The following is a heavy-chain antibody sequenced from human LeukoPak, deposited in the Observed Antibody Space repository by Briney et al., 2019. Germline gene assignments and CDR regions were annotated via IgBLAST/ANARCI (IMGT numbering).Heavy chain of an antibody. CDR1: GFTFTKYW. Sequence: GDSLRLSCAASGFTFTKYWMTWVRQAPGKGLEWVGNIKQDGSDKNYMDSVKGRFTISRDNTKNSVYLQMSSLRAEDTAVYYCAKDPGRSGWYRFDYWGQGTLVTVSS. D-gene: IGHD6-19*01. CDR2: IKQDGSDK. J-gene: IGHJ4*02. V-gene: IGHV3-7*01. CDR3: AKDPGRSGWYRFDY.